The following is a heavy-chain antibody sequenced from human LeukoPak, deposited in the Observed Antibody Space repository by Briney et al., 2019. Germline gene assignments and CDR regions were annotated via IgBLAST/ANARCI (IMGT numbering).Heavy chain of an antibody. CDR3: AKGGEGLVLAVTAINDAFDI. D-gene: IGHD2-21*02. V-gene: IGHV3-9*01. Sequence: LSLTCAVYGGSFSGYYWSWIRQPPGKGPEWVSGISWNSENIGYADSVKGRFTISRDNAKNLLYLQMNSLRPEDSAFYYCAKGGEGLVLAVTAINDAFDIWGQGKLVTVSS. CDR1: GGSFSGYY. J-gene: IGHJ3*02. CDR2: ISWNSENI.